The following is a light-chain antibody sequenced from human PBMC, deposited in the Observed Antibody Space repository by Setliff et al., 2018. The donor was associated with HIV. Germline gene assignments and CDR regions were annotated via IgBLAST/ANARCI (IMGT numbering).Light chain of an antibody. J-gene: IGLJ1*01. CDR1: IIGRES. Sequence: SYALTQPPSVSVAPGKTARIPCGADIIGRESVHWYQQKPGQAPVLVVSDDSDRPSGIPERFSGSISGNTATLTITRVEAGDEADYYCQVWDSSSDHHVFGTGTKVTVL. V-gene: IGLV3-21*03. CDR2: DDS. CDR3: QVWDSSSDHHV.